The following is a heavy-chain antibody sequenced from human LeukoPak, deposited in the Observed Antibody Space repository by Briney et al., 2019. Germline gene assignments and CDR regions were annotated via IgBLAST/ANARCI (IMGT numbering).Heavy chain of an antibody. CDR3: AKGPQSWPDWYFDL. J-gene: IGHJ2*01. V-gene: IGHV3-23*01. CDR1: GLTFSSYA. CDR2: ISGSGGST. Sequence: GGSLRLSCAASGLTFSSYAMSWVRQAPGKGLEWVSAISGSGGSTYYADSVKGRFTISRDNSKNTLYLQMNSLRAEDTAVYYCAKGPQSWPDWYFDLWGRGTLVTVSS.